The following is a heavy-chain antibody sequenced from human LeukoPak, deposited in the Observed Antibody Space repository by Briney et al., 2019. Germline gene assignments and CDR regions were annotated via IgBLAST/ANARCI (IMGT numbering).Heavy chain of an antibody. Sequence: PSETLSLTCAVSGYSISNTYYWGWIRQPPGKGLEWIGSIYNSGSTHYNPSLKSRVTISVDTAMNQFSLKLRSVTAADTALYYCARNSSGIHFDYWGRGTLVTVSS. D-gene: IGHD3-22*01. J-gene: IGHJ4*02. V-gene: IGHV4-38-2*01. CDR1: GYSISNTYY. CDR2: IYNSGST. CDR3: ARNSSGIHFDY.